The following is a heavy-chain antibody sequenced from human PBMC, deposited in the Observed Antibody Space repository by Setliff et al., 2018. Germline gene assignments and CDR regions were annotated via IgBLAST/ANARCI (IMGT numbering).Heavy chain of an antibody. V-gene: IGHV4-34*01. CDR1: GGSFSGYY. CDR2: INHSGST. J-gene: IGHJ4*02. D-gene: IGHD3-9*01. Sequence: SETLSLTCAVYGGSFSGYYWSWIRQPPGKGLEWIGEINHSGSTNYNPSLKSRVTISVDTSKNQFSLKLSSVTAADTAVYYRARGRAERAVRYLDWLPRASYFDYWGQGTLVTVSS. CDR3: ARGRAERAVRYLDWLPRASYFDY.